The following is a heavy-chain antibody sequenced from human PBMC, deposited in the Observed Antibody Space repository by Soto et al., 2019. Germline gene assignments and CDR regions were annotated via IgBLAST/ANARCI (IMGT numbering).Heavy chain of an antibody. Sequence: SETLSLTCTVSGGSISSGGYYWSWIRQHPGKGLEWIGYIYYSGSTYYNPSLKSRVTISVDTSKNQFSLKLSSVTAADTAVYYCARDRGSGIMWFDPWGQGTLVTVPS. D-gene: IGHD3-10*01. J-gene: IGHJ5*02. CDR1: GGSISSGGYY. CDR3: ARDRGSGIMWFDP. V-gene: IGHV4-31*03. CDR2: IYYSGST.